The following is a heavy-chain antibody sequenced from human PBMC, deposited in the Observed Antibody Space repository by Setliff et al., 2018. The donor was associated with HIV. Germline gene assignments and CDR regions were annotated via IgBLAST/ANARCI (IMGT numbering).Heavy chain of an antibody. Sequence: GGSLRLSCTASGFTFGDYVMYWFRQAPGKGLEWVGFIRSKAYGGTTEYAASVKGRFTISRDDSKSIAYLQMNSLKTEDTAVYYCTRDSFYFDYWGQGTRVTVSS. CDR3: TRDSFYFDY. V-gene: IGHV3-49*03. J-gene: IGHJ4*02. CDR2: IRSKAYGGTT. CDR1: GFTFGDYV.